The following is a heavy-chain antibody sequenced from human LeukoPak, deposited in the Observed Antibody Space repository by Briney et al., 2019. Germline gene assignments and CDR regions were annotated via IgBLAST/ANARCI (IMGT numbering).Heavy chain of an antibody. CDR1: GFTFSSYE. CDR2: ISSSGSTI. J-gene: IGHJ4*02. V-gene: IGHV3-48*03. CDR3: ARERPGMVLY. Sequence: GGSLRLSCAASGFTFSSYEMNWVRQAPGKGLEWVSYISSSGSTIYYADSVKGRFTISRDNAKNSLYLQMNSLRAEDTAVYYCARERPGMVLYWGQGTLVTVSS. D-gene: IGHD4/OR15-4a*01.